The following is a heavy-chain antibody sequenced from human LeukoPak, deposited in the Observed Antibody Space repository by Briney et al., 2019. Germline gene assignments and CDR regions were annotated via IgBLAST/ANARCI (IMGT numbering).Heavy chain of an antibody. Sequence: GGSLRLSCAASGFTINNYALTWVRQAPGRGLEWVSSINGASTYYAESVKGRFSISRDNYKNTVYLQMSSLRAEDTAVYYCARENQRWLQLREVFDYWGQGTLVTVSS. D-gene: IGHD5-24*01. CDR2: INGAST. J-gene: IGHJ4*02. CDR1: GFTINNYA. CDR3: ARENQRWLQLREVFDY. V-gene: IGHV3-23*01.